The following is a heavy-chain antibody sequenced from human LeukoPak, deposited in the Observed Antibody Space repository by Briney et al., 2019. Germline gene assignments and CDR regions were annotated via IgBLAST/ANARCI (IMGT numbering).Heavy chain of an antibody. CDR1: GYSFTSYW. V-gene: IGHV5-51*01. D-gene: IGHD1-1*01. J-gene: IGHJ6*02. CDR3: ARRAVQLERPGDEDYYYYGMDV. Sequence: GESLKISCKGSGYSFTSYWIGWVRQMPGKGLEWMGIIYPGDSDTRYSPSFQGQVTISADKSISTAYLQWSSLKASDTAMYYCARRAVQLERPGDEDYYYYGMDVWGQGTTVTVSS. CDR2: IYPGDSDT.